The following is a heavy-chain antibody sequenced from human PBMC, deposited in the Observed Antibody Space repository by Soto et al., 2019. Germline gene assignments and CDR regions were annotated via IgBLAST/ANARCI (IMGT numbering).Heavy chain of an antibody. CDR1: GGSISSYY. CDR2: IYYSGST. D-gene: IGHD3-22*01. V-gene: IGHV4-59*01. Sequence: SETLSLTCTVSGGSISSYYWSWIRQPPGKGLEWIGYIYYSGSTNYNPSLKSRVTISVDTSKNQFSLKLSSVTAADTAVYYCARGGGYYYDSSGYSFFDYWGQGTLVTVSS. CDR3: ARGGGYYYDSSGYSFFDY. J-gene: IGHJ4*02.